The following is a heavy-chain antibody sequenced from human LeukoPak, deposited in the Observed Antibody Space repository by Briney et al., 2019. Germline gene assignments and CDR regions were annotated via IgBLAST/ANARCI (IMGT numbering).Heavy chain of an antibody. J-gene: IGHJ5*02. V-gene: IGHV3-9*01. CDR3: AKDRGPNYYGSARGDWFDP. CDR1: GFTFDDYA. CDR2: ISWNSGSI. D-gene: IGHD3-10*01. Sequence: PGGSLRLSCAASGFTFDDYAMHWVRQAPGKGLEWVSGISWNSGSIGYADSVKGRFTISRDNAKNSLYLQMNSLRAEDTALYYCAKDRGPNYYGSARGDWFDPWGQGTLVTVSS.